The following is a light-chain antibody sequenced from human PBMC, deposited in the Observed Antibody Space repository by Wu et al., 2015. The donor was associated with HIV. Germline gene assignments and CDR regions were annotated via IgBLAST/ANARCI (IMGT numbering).Light chain of an antibody. V-gene: IGKV3-20*01. CDR3: QQYGSSPRT. Sequence: EIVLTQYPGSLSLSPGERASLSCRASQSINKNYLAWYQQKPGQAPRLLMYAASSRATGVPDRFRGSGSETDFTLTISRLEPEDFAVYYCQQYGSSPRTFGQGTKVEIK. CDR1: QSINKNY. J-gene: IGKJ1*01. CDR2: AAS.